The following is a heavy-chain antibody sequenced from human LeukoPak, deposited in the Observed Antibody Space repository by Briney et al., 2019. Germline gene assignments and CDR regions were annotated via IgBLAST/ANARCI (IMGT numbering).Heavy chain of an antibody. CDR1: GYTFISYD. CDR2: MNPNSGNT. CDR3: ARDPGGDAFDI. J-gene: IGHJ3*02. V-gene: IGHV1-8*01. D-gene: IGHD3-16*01. Sequence: ASVKVSCKASGYTFISYDINWVRQATGKGLEWMGWMNPNSGNTGYAQKFQGRVTITRNTSIRTAYMELSSLRSEDTAVYFCARDPGGDAFDIWGQGTMVTVSS.